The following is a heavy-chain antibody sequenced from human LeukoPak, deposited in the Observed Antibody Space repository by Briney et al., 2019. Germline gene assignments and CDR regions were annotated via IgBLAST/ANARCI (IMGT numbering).Heavy chain of an antibody. J-gene: IGHJ4*02. Sequence: GSLRLSFAASGFPFYRFTIHWVRPTPGKGPEWVSLINRRGHTFYADSVKGRFTISRDNSRNSVFLQMNSLRPEDTALYHCAKEVDCPSDCLFFHSWGQGTLVTVSS. V-gene: IGHV3-43*01. CDR1: GFPFYRFT. CDR3: AKEVDCPSDCLFFHS. CDR2: INRRGHT. D-gene: IGHD2-21*02.